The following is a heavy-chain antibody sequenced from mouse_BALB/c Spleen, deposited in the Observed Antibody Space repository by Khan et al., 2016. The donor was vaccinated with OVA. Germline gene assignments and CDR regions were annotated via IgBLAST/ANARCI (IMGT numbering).Heavy chain of an antibody. Sequence: QIQLVQSGPELKKPGETVRISCKASGYTFTTAGIQWVQKMPGKGLKWIGWINTHSGVPKYAEDFKGRFAFSLEISVSTAYLQITNLKNEDTATYFCAGGGDAYYRNDGGAMEYWGQGTSVTVSS. J-gene: IGHJ4*01. CDR2: INTHSGVP. CDR3: AGGGDAYYRNDGGAMEY. D-gene: IGHD2-14*01. CDR1: GYTFTTAG. V-gene: IGHV9-4*02.